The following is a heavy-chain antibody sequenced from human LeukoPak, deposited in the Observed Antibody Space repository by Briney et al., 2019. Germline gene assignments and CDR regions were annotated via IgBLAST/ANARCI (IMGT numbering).Heavy chain of an antibody. Sequence: PSETLSLTCAVYGGSFSGYYWTWIRQPPGKGLEWIGEINHSGSTNYNPSLKSRVTISVDTSKNQFSLKLSSVTAADTAVYYCARDLDYFDSRGYRLPALGHWGQGTLVSVSS. V-gene: IGHV4-34*01. CDR1: GGSFSGYY. J-gene: IGHJ4*02. CDR2: INHSGST. CDR3: ARDLDYFDSRGYRLPALGH. D-gene: IGHD3-22*01.